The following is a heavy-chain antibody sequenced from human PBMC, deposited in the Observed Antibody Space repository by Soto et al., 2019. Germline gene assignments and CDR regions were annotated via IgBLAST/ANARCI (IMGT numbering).Heavy chain of an antibody. Sequence: PGGSLRLSCAASGFTFSNAWMSWVRQAPGKGLEWVGRIKSKTDGGTTDYAAPVKGRFTISRDDSKNTLYLQMNSLKTEDTAVYYCTTGSYSSGWYRPYWFDYWGQGTLVTVS. CDR3: TTGSYSSGWYRPYWFDY. J-gene: IGHJ4*02. V-gene: IGHV3-15*01. CDR2: IKSKTDGGTT. D-gene: IGHD6-19*01. CDR1: GFTFSNAW.